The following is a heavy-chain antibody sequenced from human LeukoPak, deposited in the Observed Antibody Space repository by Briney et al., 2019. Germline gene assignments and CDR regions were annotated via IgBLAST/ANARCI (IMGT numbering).Heavy chain of an antibody. Sequence: GGSLRLSCAASGFTFSTYCMSWVRQAPGKGLEWVAYIKQDGSEKYYVDSVKGRFTISRDNAKNSLYLQINSLRAEDTAVYYCARDHGYCSGGKCYAEFDYWGQGTLVTGSS. J-gene: IGHJ4*02. CDR1: GFTFSTYC. D-gene: IGHD2-15*01. CDR2: IKQDGSEK. CDR3: ARDHGYCSGGKCYAEFDY. V-gene: IGHV3-7*01.